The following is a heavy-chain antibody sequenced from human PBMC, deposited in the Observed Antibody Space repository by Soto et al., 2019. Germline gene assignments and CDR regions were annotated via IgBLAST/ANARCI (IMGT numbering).Heavy chain of an antibody. V-gene: IGHV4-34*01. D-gene: IGHD5-12*01. CDR2: INHSGST. J-gene: IGHJ3*02. CDR1: GGSFSGYY. CDR3: ARGRAVRWLQRSALAAFDI. Sequence: KPSETLSLTCAVYGGSFSGYYWSWIRQPPGKGLEWIGEINHSGSTNYNPSLKSRVTISVDTSKNQFSLKLSSVTAADTAVYYCARGRAVRWLQRSALAAFDIWGQATMVTVSS.